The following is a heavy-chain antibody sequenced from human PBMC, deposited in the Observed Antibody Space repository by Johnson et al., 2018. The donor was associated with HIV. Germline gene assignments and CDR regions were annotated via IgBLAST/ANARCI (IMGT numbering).Heavy chain of an antibody. CDR3: ARTVVGSSYDAFDI. Sequence: QVQLVESGGGLVKPGGSLRLSCAASGFTFSDYYMSWIRQAPGKGLEWVSYISGSGGSTYYADSVKGRFTISRDHAKNTLFLQMDSLRPEDTAVYYCARTVVGSSYDAFDIWGQGTMVTVSS. CDR1: GFTFSDYY. CDR2: ISGSGGST. D-gene: IGHD4-23*01. V-gene: IGHV3-11*04. J-gene: IGHJ3*02.